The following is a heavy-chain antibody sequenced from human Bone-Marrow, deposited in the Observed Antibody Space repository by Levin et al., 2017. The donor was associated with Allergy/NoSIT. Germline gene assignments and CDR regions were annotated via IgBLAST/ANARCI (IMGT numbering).Heavy chain of an antibody. CDR3: ARGAWSLGH. J-gene: IGHJ1*01. CDR2: MHRTGTT. D-gene: IGHD6-19*01. Sequence: PSETLSLTCTVSGDSISNFDWSWIRQPPGKGLEWIGYMHRTGTTNYNSSLQSRLTIPVDTSKNQFSLRLNSVTPAATAVYYCARGAWSLGHWGQGILVTVSS. V-gene: IGHV4-59*01. CDR1: GDSISNFD.